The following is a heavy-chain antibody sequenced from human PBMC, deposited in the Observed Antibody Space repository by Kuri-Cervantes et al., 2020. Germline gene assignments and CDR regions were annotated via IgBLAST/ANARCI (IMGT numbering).Heavy chain of an antibody. J-gene: IGHJ4*02. CDR1: GFTFSSYG. V-gene: IGHV3-30*02. CDR2: IRYDGSNK. Sequence: GESLKISCAASGFTFSSYGMHWVRQAPGKGLEWVAFIRYDGSNKCYADSVKGRFTISRDNSKNTLYLQMNSLRAEDTALYYCVKDIGDTALGQFDSWGQGTLVTVSS. D-gene: IGHD5-18*01. CDR3: VKDIGDTALGQFDS.